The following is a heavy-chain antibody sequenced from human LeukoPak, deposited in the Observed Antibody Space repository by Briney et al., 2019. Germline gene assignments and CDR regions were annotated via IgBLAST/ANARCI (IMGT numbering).Heavy chain of an antibody. V-gene: IGHV1-18*01. D-gene: IGHD2-15*01. CDR2: ISAYNGDT. Sequence: ASVKVSCKTSGYTFTSHGISWVRQAPGQGLERMGWISAYNGDTDYAQNLQGRVTMTTDTSSSTAYVELRSLRSDDTAVYYCARDGRYCSGGSCYSAFWGQGTLVTVSS. CDR1: GYTFTSHG. CDR3: ARDGRYCSGGSCYSAF. J-gene: IGHJ4*02.